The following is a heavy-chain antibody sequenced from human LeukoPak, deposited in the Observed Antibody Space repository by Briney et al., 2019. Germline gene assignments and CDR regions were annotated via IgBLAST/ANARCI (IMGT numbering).Heavy chain of an antibody. CDR3: ARDPVHSSSWGLYYYYGMDV. Sequence: PGGSLRLSCAASGFTFSSYSMNWVRQAPGKGLVWVSRINSDGSSTSYADSVKGRFTISRDNAKNTLYLQMNSLRAEDTAVYYCARDPVHSSSWGLYYYYGMDVWGQGTTVTVSS. J-gene: IGHJ6*02. CDR2: INSDGSST. CDR1: GFTFSSYS. V-gene: IGHV3-74*01. D-gene: IGHD6-13*01.